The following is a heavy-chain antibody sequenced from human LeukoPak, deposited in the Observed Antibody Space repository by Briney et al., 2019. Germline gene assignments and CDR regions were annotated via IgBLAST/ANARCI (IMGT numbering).Heavy chain of an antibody. V-gene: IGHV1-18*01. CDR2: ISAYNGNT. CDR3: AREESGSGWISFDY. D-gene: IGHD6-19*01. Sequence: ASVKVSCKASGYTFTSYGISWVRQAPGQGLERMGWISAYNGNTNYAQKLQGRVTMTTDTSTSTAYMELRSLRSDDTAVYYCAREESGSGWISFDYWGQGTLVTVSS. J-gene: IGHJ4*02. CDR1: GYTFTSYG.